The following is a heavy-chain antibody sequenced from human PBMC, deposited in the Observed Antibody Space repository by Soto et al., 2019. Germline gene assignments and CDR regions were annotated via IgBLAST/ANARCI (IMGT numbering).Heavy chain of an antibody. CDR1: GGSFSGYY. CDR3: ARASHSYMDV. CDR2: INHSGST. Sequence: SETLSLTCAVYGGSFSGYYWSWIRQPPGKGLEWIGEINHSGSTNYNPSLKSRVTISVDTSKNQFSLKLSSVTAADTAVYYCARASHSYMDVWGKGTTVT. J-gene: IGHJ6*03. V-gene: IGHV4-34*01.